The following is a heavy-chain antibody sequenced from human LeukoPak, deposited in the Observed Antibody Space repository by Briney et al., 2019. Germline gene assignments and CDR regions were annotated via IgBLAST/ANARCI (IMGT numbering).Heavy chain of an antibody. D-gene: IGHD4-17*01. V-gene: IGHV1-2*02. CDR3: ATERLRPLYCFDY. CDR2: INPNSGGT. Sequence: ASAKVSCKASGYTFTGYYMHWVRQAPGQGLEWMGWINPNSGGTNYAQKFQGRVTMTRDTSINTAYMELSRLRSDDTAVYYCATERLRPLYCFDYWGQGTLVTVSS. CDR1: GYTFTGYY. J-gene: IGHJ4*02.